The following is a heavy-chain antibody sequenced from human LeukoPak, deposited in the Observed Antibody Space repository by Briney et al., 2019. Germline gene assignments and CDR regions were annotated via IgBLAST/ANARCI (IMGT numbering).Heavy chain of an antibody. CDR3: ARLKSRRTVVTPYYFDY. D-gene: IGHD4-23*01. V-gene: IGHV5-51*01. CDR1: GYSFTSYW. Sequence: GESLKISCKGSGYSFTSYWIGWVRQMPGKGLEWMGIIYPGDSDTGYSPSFQGQVTISADKSISTAYLQWSSLKASDTAMYYCARLKSRRTVVTPYYFDYWGQGTWSPSPQ. CDR2: IYPGDSDT. J-gene: IGHJ4*02.